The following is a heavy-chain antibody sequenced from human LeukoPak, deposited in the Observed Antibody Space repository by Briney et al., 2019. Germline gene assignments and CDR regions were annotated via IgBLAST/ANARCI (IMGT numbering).Heavy chain of an antibody. CDR3: TTDYYDYVWGSYRPDY. D-gene: IGHD3-16*02. J-gene: IGHJ4*02. V-gene: IGHV3-15*01. Sequence: PGGSLRLSCAASGLTFSNAWMSWVRQAPGQGLGWVARIKSKTDGETTDYATPVKGRFTISRDDSKNTLYLQMNSLKTEDTAVYYCTTDYYDYVWGSYRPDYWGQGTLVTVSS. CDR1: GLTFSNAW. CDR2: IKSKTDGETT.